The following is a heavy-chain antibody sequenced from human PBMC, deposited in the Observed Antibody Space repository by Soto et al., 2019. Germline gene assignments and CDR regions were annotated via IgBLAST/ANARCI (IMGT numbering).Heavy chain of an antibody. J-gene: IGHJ4*02. Sequence: ASVKVSCKVSGYTLTELSMHWVRQAPGKGLEWMGGFDPEDGETIYAQKFQGRVTMTEDTSTDTAYMELSSLRSEDTAVYYCVTFPPNYYGSGSYYVDYWGQGTLVTVSS. CDR2: FDPEDGET. D-gene: IGHD3-10*01. CDR1: GYTLTELS. V-gene: IGHV1-24*01. CDR3: VTFPPNYYGSGSYYVDY.